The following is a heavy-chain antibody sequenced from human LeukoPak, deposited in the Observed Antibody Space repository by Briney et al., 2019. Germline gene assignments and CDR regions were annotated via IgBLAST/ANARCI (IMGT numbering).Heavy chain of an antibody. CDR2: VNHSGST. CDR1: NRSFNTYY. CDR3: AISGWSYQKRTDS. J-gene: IGHJ4*02. V-gene: IGHV4-34*01. Sequence: AETLSLTRAVSNRSFNTYYRSWIRQSPGKGLEWIGEVNHSGSTNYNPSLKGRVTISADTSKSHFSLELTSVTAADTSVYYCAISGWSYQKRTDSWGQGTLVTVSS. D-gene: IGHD2-15*01.